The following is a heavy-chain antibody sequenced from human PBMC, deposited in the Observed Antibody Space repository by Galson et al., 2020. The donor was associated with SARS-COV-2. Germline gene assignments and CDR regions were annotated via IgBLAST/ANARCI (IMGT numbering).Heavy chain of an antibody. D-gene: IGHD2-8*01. J-gene: IGHJ6*02. Sequence: SETLSLTCSVSGGSISGYHWTWVRQPPGKGLEWLGNLYYTGNTKYNPSLESRVTISIDTSKNQFSLRLTSVTAGDTAVYYCARDAPNYGQDVWGQGTSVTV. CDR3: ARDAPNYGQDV. V-gene: IGHV4-59*08. CDR2: LYYTGNT. CDR1: GGSISGYH.